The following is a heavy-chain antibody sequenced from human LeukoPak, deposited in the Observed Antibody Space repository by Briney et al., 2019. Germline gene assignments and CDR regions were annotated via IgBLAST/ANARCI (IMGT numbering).Heavy chain of an antibody. CDR1: GFTFSNYA. D-gene: IGHD4-23*01. J-gene: IGHJ5*02. CDR2: ISESGGST. V-gene: IGHV3-23*01. CDR3: AKTDGGRWPFDT. Sequence: GGSLRLSWAASGFTFSNYAMSWVRQAPGKGLELGSSISESGGSTYYADSVKGRFTISRDDSKNTLYLQMNNLRAEYTAVYYCAKTDGGRWPFDTWGQGTLVTVSS.